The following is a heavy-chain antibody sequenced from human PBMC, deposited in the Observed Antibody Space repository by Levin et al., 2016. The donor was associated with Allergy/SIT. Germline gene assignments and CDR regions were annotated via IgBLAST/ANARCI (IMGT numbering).Heavy chain of an antibody. Sequence: WIRQPPGKGLEWVSGISGSGGRTYYADSVKGRFTISRDNSKNTLYLQMNSLRAEDTAVYYCAKDVSFPDSNMLGAFDIWGQGTMVTVSS. CDR3: AKDVSFPDSNMLGAFDI. V-gene: IGHV3-23*01. CDR2: ISGSGGRT. J-gene: IGHJ3*02. D-gene: IGHD3-22*01.